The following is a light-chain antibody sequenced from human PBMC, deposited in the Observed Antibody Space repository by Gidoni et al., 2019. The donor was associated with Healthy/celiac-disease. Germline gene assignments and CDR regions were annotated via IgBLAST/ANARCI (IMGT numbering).Light chain of an antibody. J-gene: IGKJ5*01. CDR3: QQSYST. V-gene: IGKV1-39*01. CDR2: AAS. Sequence: DIQMTQSPSSLSASVGDRVTITCRASQSISSYLNWYQQKPGKAPKLLIYAASSLQSGVPSRFSGSGYGTDFTITISSLQPEDFATYYCQQSYSTFGQGTRLEIK. CDR1: QSISSY.